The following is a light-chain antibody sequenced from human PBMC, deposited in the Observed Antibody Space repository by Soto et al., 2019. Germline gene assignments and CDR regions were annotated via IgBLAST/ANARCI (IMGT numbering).Light chain of an antibody. CDR2: AAS. CDR3: QQYNTYPLT. V-gene: IGKV1-17*02. CDR1: QSIRND. Sequence: DSQRTQSPSSLAPSGGDRVAITCGASQSIRNDVGWYQQKPEKAPKSLIYAASNLQSGVPSRFSGSGSGTDFTLTISNLQPEDFATYYCQQYNTYPLTFGGGTKVDIK. J-gene: IGKJ4*01.